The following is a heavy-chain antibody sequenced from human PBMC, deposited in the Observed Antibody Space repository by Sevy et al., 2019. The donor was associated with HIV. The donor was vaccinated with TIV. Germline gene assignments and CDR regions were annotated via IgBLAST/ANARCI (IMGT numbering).Heavy chain of an antibody. CDR2: IGTAGDT. V-gene: IGHV3-13*01. CDR3: ARSAARRKWFDY. CDR1: GFTFSSYD. D-gene: IGHD6-25*01. Sequence: GGSLRLSCAASGFTFSSYDMHWVRQATGKGLEWVSAIGTAGDTYYLGSVKGRFTISRENAKNSLYLQMNSLRAGDTAVYYCARSAARRKWFDYWGQGTLVTVSS. J-gene: IGHJ4*02.